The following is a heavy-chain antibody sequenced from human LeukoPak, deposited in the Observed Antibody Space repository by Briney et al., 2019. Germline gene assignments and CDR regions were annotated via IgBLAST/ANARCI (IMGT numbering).Heavy chain of an antibody. D-gene: IGHD6-13*01. Sequence: PGGSLRLSCAGSGFIFENYWMSWVRQAPGKGLEWVANIKKDGSEKYYVDSVKGRFTISRDNAKNSLYLQMNSLRAEDTAVYYCARGLYSSTTYYFDYWGQGTLVTVSS. CDR3: ARGLYSSTTYYFDY. CDR1: GFIFENYW. J-gene: IGHJ4*02. CDR2: IKKDGSEK. V-gene: IGHV3-7*03.